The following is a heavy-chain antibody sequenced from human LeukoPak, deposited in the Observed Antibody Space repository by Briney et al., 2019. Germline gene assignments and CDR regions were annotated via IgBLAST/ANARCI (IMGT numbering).Heavy chain of an antibody. CDR3: ARAGHNSNSGGYDF. CDR1: GYTFIDHY. D-gene: IGHD3-22*01. V-gene: IGHV1-2*02. J-gene: IGHJ4*02. Sequence: GASVKVSCKPSGYTFIDHYLHWVRHAPGQGLESLGWIDPDTGDTNYPQKFQGRVTMTRDTSISTAYMELNRLRSDDTAVYYCARAGHNSNSGGYDFWGRGTLVTVSS. CDR2: IDPDTGDT.